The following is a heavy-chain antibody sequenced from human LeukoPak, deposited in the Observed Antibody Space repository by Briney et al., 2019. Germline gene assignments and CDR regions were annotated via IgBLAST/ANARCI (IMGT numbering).Heavy chain of an antibody. D-gene: IGHD4-11*01. V-gene: IGHV3-23*01. CDR3: ARDDNYGIFVNVDY. Sequence: GSLGLSCAASGFTFSSYAMNWVRQAPGKGLEWVSGISGRGDSTYYADSVKGRFTISRDNSKNTLSLQMNSLRAEDTAVYYCARDDNYGIFVNVDYWGQGTLVTVSS. CDR2: ISGRGDST. CDR1: GFTFSSYA. J-gene: IGHJ4*02.